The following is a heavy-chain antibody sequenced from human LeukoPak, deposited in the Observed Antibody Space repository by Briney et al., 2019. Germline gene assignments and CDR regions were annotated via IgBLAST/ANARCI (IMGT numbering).Heavy chain of an antibody. CDR1: GYTFTSYG. J-gene: IGHJ6*03. V-gene: IGHV1-18*01. Sequence: GASVKVSCKASGYTFTSYGISWVRQAPGQGLEWMGWISAYNGNTNYAQKLQGRVTMTTDTSTSTAYMELRSLRSDDTAVYYCAIPLGYCSGGSCYSPGYYYYYMDVWGKGTTVTVSS. CDR2: ISAYNGNT. D-gene: IGHD2-15*01. CDR3: AIPLGYCSGGSCYSPGYYYYYMDV.